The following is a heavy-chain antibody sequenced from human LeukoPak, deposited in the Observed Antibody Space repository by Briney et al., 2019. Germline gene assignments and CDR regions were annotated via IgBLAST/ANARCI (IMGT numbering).Heavy chain of an antibody. V-gene: IGHV3-11*06. J-gene: IGHJ6*04. CDR3: ARAFNYYYSGMDV. Sequence: GGSLRLSCAASGFTFSDYYMSWIRQAPGKGLEWVSYISSSSSYTNYADSVKGRFTISRDNAKNSLYLQMNSLRAEDTAVYYCARAFNYYYSGMDVWGKGTTVTVSS. CDR1: GFTFSDYY. CDR2: ISSSSSYT.